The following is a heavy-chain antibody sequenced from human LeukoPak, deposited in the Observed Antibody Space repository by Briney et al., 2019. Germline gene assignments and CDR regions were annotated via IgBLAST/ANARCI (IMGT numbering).Heavy chain of an antibody. Sequence: SETLSLTCTVSGGSISTYYWSWIRQSPMKGLEWIGYIYYSGSTNYNPSLKSRVTISVDTSKNQFSLKLNSVTAADTAVYFCARGNYDSSGYYPRFDYWGQETLVTVSS. J-gene: IGHJ4*02. V-gene: IGHV4-59*01. D-gene: IGHD3-22*01. CDR2: IYYSGST. CDR3: ARGNYDSSGYYPRFDY. CDR1: GGSISTYY.